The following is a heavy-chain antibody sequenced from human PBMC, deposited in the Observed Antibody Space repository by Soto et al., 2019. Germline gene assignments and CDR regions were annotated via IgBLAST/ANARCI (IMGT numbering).Heavy chain of an antibody. D-gene: IGHD4-17*01. CDR3: ARYGPLSIFDF. V-gene: IGHV1-3*01. J-gene: IGHJ4*02. Sequence: ASVKVSCKASGYTFTNYAMHWVRQAPGQSLEWMGWIKAANGNTKYSQKLQGRVTFTADTAASTVYMDLISLNSEDTATYFCARYGPLSIFDFWGQGTLVTVSS. CDR1: GYTFTNYA. CDR2: IKAANGNT.